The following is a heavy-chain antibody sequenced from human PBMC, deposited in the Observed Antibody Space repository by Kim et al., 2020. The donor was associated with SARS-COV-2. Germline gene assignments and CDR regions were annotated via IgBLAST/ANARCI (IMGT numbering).Heavy chain of an antibody. CDR2: ISSSGSTI. J-gene: IGHJ4*02. CDR1: GFTFSSYE. CDR3: ARDRPGLFVSTLLDY. Sequence: GGSLRLSCAASGFTFSSYEMNWVRQAPGKGLEWVSYISSSGSTIYYADSVKGRFTISRDNAKNSLYLQMNSVRAEDTAVYYCARDRPGLFVSTLLDYWGQGTLVTVSS. V-gene: IGHV3-48*03. D-gene: IGHD2-21*01.